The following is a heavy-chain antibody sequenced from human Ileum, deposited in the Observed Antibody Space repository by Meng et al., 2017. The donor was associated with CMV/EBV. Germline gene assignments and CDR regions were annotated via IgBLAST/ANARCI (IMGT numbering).Heavy chain of an antibody. D-gene: IGHD1-14*01. CDR1: GLTLSSYA. CDR2: ISASGGST. V-gene: IGHV3-23*01. CDR3: ARDNVAGTDKRLDY. Sequence: GSLRLSCVVSGLTLSSYAMSWVRQAPGKRLERVSYISASGGSTHYIDSVKGRFSISRDNSKNTVYLQMNNLRVEDTATYYCARDNVAGTDKRLDYWGQGTLVTVSS. J-gene: IGHJ4*02.